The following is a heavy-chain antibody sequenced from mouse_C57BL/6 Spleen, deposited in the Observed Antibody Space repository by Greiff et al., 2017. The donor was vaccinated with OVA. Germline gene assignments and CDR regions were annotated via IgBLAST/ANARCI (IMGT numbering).Heavy chain of an antibody. CDR1: GFSLTSYG. CDR3: AILTTVVANWYFDV. J-gene: IGHJ1*03. Sequence: QVQLKESGPGLVQPSQSLSITCTVSGFSLTSYGVHWVRQSPGKGLEWLGVIWRGGSTDYNAAFMSRLSITKDNSKSQVFFKMNSLQAEDTAIYYCAILTTVVANWYFDVWGTGTTVTVSS. CDR2: IWRGGST. D-gene: IGHD1-1*01. V-gene: IGHV2-5*01.